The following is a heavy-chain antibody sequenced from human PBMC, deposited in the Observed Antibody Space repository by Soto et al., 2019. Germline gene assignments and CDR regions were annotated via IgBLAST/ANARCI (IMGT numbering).Heavy chain of an antibody. Sequence: GGSLRLSCAASGFTFSSYAMHWVRQAPGKGLEWVAVISYDGSNKYYADSVKGRFTISRDNSKNMLYLQMDSLRADDTAVYYCARDPQIYYYFDYWGQGTLVTVSS. CDR2: ISYDGSNK. J-gene: IGHJ4*02. V-gene: IGHV3-30-3*01. CDR3: ARDPQIYYYFDY. CDR1: GFTFSSYA. D-gene: IGHD2-15*01.